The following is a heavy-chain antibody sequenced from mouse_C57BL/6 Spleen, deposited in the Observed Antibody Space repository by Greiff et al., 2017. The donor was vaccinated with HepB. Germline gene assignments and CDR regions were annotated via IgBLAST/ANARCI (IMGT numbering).Heavy chain of an antibody. CDR1: GYTFTDYN. Sequence: QLQQSGPELVKPGASVKMSCKASGYTFTDYNMHWVKQSHGKSLEWIGYINPNNGGTSYNQKFKGKATLTVNKSSSTAYMELRSLTSEDSAVYYCATYDYDPFYAMDYWGQGTSVTVSS. D-gene: IGHD2-4*01. V-gene: IGHV1-22*01. J-gene: IGHJ4*01. CDR2: INPNNGGT. CDR3: ATYDYDPFYAMDY.